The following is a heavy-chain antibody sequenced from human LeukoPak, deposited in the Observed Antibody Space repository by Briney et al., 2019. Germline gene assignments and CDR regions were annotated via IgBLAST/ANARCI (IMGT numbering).Heavy chain of an antibody. CDR1: GGSISSSSYY. Sequence: SETLSLTCTVSGGSISSSSYYWGWIRQPPGKGLEWIGSIYYSGSTYYNPSLKSRVTISVDTSKNQFSLKLSSVTAADTAVYYCPYSYGRHYFDYWGQGTLVTVSS. V-gene: IGHV4-39*01. D-gene: IGHD5-18*01. CDR2: IYYSGST. J-gene: IGHJ4*02. CDR3: PYSYGRHYFDY.